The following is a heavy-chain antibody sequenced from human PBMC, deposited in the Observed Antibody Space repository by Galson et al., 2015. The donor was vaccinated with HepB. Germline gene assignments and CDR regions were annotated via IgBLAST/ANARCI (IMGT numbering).Heavy chain of an antibody. CDR2: IKQDGSEK. D-gene: IGHD3-22*01. V-gene: IGHV3-7*01. J-gene: IGHJ4*02. CDR1: GFTFSSYW. Sequence: SLRLSCAASGFTFSSYWMSWVRQAPGKGLEWVANIKQDGSEKYYVDSVKGRFTISRDNAKNSLYLQMNSLRAEDTAVYYCAREYYYDSGPMGFDYWGQGTLVTVSS. CDR3: AREYYYDSGPMGFDY.